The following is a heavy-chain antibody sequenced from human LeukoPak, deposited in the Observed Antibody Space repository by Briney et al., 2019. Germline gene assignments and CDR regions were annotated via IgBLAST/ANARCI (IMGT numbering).Heavy chain of an antibody. D-gene: IGHD3-10*01. V-gene: IGHV3-20*04. Sequence: GGSLRLSCVASGFTFDDYAMSWVRQVPGKGLEWVSGINWKGDDTGYADSVKGRFTISRDNAKNSLYLRMNSLRAEDTALYYCASLWFGELLGYWGQGTLVTVSS. CDR1: GFTFDDYA. J-gene: IGHJ4*02. CDR2: INWKGDDT. CDR3: ASLWFGELLGY.